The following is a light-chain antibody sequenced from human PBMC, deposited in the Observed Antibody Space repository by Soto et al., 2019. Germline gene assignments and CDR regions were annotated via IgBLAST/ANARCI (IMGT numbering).Light chain of an antibody. V-gene: IGLV7-43*01. CDR2: STD. J-gene: IGLJ2*01. CDR3: LLYYGGAVV. Sequence: QTVVTQEPSLTVSPGGTVTLTCASSTGTVTSGHYPNWLQQKPGQAPRALIYSTDPRHSWTPARFSGSLLGGKAALTRSGVEPEDEADYYCLLYYGGAVVFGGGTKLTVL. CDR1: TGTVTSGHY.